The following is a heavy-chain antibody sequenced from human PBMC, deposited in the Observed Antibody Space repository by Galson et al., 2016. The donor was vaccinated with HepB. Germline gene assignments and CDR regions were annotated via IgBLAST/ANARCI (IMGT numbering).Heavy chain of an antibody. Sequence: SETLSLTCIVSGGSISSDYYWGWIRQPPGRGLEWIGSIYSGEVTYYNPSLKSRVTISVDTSKNQFSLRLDSVTAADTGVYYCATGIVVAGKYYYHYMDVGGKGTTVTVSS. CDR3: ATGIVVAGKYYYHYMDV. J-gene: IGHJ6*03. CDR1: GGSISSDYY. CDR2: IYSGEVT. D-gene: IGHD6-19*01. V-gene: IGHV4-39*01.